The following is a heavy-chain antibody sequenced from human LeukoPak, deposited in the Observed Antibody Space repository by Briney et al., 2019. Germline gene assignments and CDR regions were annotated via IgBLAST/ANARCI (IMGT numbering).Heavy chain of an antibody. CDR2: MKPNSGNT. V-gene: IGHV1-8*01. Sequence: ASVKVSCKASRYTFTSYDINWVRQATGQGLEWMGWMKPNSGNTGYAQKFQGRVTMTRNTSISTAYMELSSLSSEDTAVYYCARKNYGSNRWFDPWGQGTLVTVSS. CDR1: RYTFTSYD. CDR3: ARKNYGSNRWFDP. J-gene: IGHJ5*02. D-gene: IGHD4/OR15-4a*01.